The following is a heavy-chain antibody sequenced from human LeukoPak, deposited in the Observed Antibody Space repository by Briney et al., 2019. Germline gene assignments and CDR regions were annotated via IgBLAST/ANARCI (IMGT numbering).Heavy chain of an antibody. V-gene: IGHV3-9*01. J-gene: IGHJ4*02. D-gene: IGHD3-16*01. CDR2: ISWNSGSI. Sequence: SLRLSCAASGFTFDDYAMHWVRQAPGKGLEWVSGISWNSGSIGYADSVKGRFTISRDNAKNSLYLQMNSLRAEDTALYYCAKDRVYDYVWGSNFDYWGQGTLVTVSS. CDR3: AKDRVYDYVWGSNFDY. CDR1: GFTFDDYA.